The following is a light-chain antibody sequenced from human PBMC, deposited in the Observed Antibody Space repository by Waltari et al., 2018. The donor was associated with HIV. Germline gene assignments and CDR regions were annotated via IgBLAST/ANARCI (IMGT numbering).Light chain of an antibody. CDR2: EVS. CDR3: SSYTSSSTVV. CDR1: SSDAGGYTF. J-gene: IGLJ2*01. V-gene: IGLV2-14*01. Sequence: QSALTQPASVSGSPGQSITISCTGTSSDAGGYTFVPWYQQHPGKAPKLMIYEVSNRPSGVSNRFSGSKSGNTASLTISGLQAEDEADYSCSSYTSSSTVVFGGGTKLTVL.